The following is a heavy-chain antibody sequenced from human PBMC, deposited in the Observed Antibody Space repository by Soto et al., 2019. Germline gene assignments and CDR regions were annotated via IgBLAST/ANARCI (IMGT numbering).Heavy chain of an antibody. D-gene: IGHD2-2*01. CDR1: GGTFSSYA. CDR2: IIPIFGTA. CDR3: ATTFVGDRSSTSCPQGDYYYGMDV. V-gene: IGHV1-69*06. Sequence: ASVKVSCKASGGTFSSYAISWVRQAPGQGLEWMGGIIPIFGTANYAQKFQGRVTITADKSTSTAYMEMSSLRSEDTAVYYCATTFVGDRSSTSCPQGDYYYGMDVGGQGTTVTVS. J-gene: IGHJ6*02.